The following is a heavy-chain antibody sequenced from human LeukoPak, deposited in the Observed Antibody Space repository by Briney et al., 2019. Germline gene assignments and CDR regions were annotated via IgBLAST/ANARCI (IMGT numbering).Heavy chain of an antibody. D-gene: IGHD2-15*01. J-gene: IGHJ4*02. CDR2: ISSSSSYI. Sequence: KSGGSLRLSCAASGFTFSSYSMNWVRQAPGKGLEWVSSISSSSSYIYYADSVKGRFTISRDNAKNSLYLQMNSLRAEDTAVYYYTRDRWGYCSGGSCYSRLYYFDYWGQGTLVTVSS. V-gene: IGHV3-21*01. CDR1: GFTFSSYS. CDR3: TRDRWGYCSGGSCYSRLYYFDY.